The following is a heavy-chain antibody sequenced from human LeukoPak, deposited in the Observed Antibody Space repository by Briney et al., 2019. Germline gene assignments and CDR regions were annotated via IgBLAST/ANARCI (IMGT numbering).Heavy chain of an antibody. CDR1: GGSISSSSYY. CDR2: IYYSGST. CDR3: ARERWYSSSWYRGYYFDY. V-gene: IGHV4-39*07. D-gene: IGHD6-13*01. Sequence: SETLSLTCTVSGGSISSSSYYWGWIRQPPGKGLEWIGSIYYSGSTYYNPSLKSRVTISVDTSKNQFSLQLNSVTPEDTAFYYCARERWYSSSWYRGYYFDYWGQGTLVTVSS. J-gene: IGHJ4*02.